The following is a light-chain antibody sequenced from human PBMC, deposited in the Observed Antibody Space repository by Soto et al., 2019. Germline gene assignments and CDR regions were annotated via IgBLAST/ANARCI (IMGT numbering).Light chain of an antibody. V-gene: IGLV1-40*01. CDR3: QSYASSLSGYV. Sequence: QPVLTQPPSVSAAPGQRVTISCTGSSSNIGAGYEAHWYQQVPGTAPKLLIYENNNRPSGVPDRFSGSKSGTSASLAITGLQAEDEAEYYCQSYASSLSGYVFGTGTKLTVL. CDR2: ENN. CDR1: SSNIGAGYE. J-gene: IGLJ1*01.